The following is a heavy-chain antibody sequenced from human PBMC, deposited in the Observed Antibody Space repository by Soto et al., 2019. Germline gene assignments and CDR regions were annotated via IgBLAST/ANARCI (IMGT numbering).Heavy chain of an antibody. D-gene: IGHD2-8*01. CDR2: ISAYNGNS. CDR3: VGHGRVGVMKFDYHNGMDV. J-gene: IGHJ6*02. CDR1: GYTFSTYG. Sequence: QVQLVQSGAEVKKPGASVKVSCKASGYTFSTYGISWARQAPGQGLEWMGWISAYNGNSKNTQKLQGRVTMTTDTATDSAYMELRSPRSDDTAVYFCVGHGRVGVMKFDYHNGMDVWGQGTTVTVSS. V-gene: IGHV1-18*01.